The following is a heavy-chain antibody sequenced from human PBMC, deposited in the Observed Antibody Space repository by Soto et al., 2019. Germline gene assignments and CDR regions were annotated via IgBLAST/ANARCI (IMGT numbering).Heavy chain of an antibody. CDR3: ARGPRPDYYYYGMDV. Sequence: QVQLVQSGAEVKKPGASVKVSCKASGYTFTSYAMHWVRQAPGQRLEWMGWINAGNGNTKYSQKFQGRVTITRDTSASTAYMELSSLRSEDTAVYYCARGPRPDYYYYGMDVWGQGTTVTVSS. CDR2: INAGNGNT. V-gene: IGHV1-3*01. CDR1: GYTFTSYA. J-gene: IGHJ6*02. D-gene: IGHD1-1*01.